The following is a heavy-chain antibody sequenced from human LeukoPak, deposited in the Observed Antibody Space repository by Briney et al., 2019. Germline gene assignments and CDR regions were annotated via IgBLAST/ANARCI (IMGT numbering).Heavy chain of an antibody. Sequence: PGRSLRLSCAASGFTFSSYGMHWVRQAPGKGLEWVAVISYDGSNKYYADSVKGRLTISRDNSKNTLYLQMNSLRAEDTAVYYCAREAHSESGSYYYFDYWGQGTLVTVSS. D-gene: IGHD3-10*01. CDR1: GFTFSSYG. CDR2: ISYDGSNK. CDR3: AREAHSESGSYYYFDY. V-gene: IGHV3-30*03. J-gene: IGHJ4*02.